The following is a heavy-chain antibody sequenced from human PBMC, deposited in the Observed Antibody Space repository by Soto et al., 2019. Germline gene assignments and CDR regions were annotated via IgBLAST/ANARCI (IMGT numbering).Heavy chain of an antibody. CDR3: AKEIFVDTAMALLDN. CDR1: GFTFDDYA. CDR2: ISWNSGSI. Sequence: PGGSLRLSXAASGFTFDDYAMHWVRQAPGKGLEWVSGISWNSGSIGYADSVKGRFTISRDNAKNSLYLQMNSLRAEDTALYYCAKEIFVDTAMALLDNWGQGTLVTVSS. D-gene: IGHD5-18*01. V-gene: IGHV3-9*01. J-gene: IGHJ4*02.